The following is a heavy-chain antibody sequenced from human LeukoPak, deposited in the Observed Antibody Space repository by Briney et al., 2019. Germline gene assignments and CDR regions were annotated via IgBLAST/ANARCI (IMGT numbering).Heavy chain of an antibody. V-gene: IGHV5-51*01. CDR3: ARQLGYYDSSGYYFSDTHFDY. CDR1: GYSFTSYW. J-gene: IGHJ4*02. CDR2: IYPGDSDT. Sequence: GESLQISCKGSGYSFTSYWIGWVRQMPGKGLEWMGIIYPGDSDTRYSPSFQGQVTISADKSISTAYLQWSSLKASDTAMYYCARQLGYYDSSGYYFSDTHFDYWGQGTLVTVSS. D-gene: IGHD3-22*01.